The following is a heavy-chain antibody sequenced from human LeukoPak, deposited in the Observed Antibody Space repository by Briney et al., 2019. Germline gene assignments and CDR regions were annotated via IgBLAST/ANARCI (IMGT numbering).Heavy chain of an antibody. J-gene: IGHJ4*02. CDR1: GYTFTGYY. V-gene: IGHV1-2*02. D-gene: IGHD5-18*01. CDR2: INPNSSGT. Sequence: GASVKVSCKASGYTFTGYYMHWVRQAPGQGLEWMGWINPNSSGTNYAQKFQGRVTMTRDTSISTAYMELSRLRSDDTAVYYCAREGRYSYEKPFDYWGQGTLVTVSS. CDR3: AREGRYSYEKPFDY.